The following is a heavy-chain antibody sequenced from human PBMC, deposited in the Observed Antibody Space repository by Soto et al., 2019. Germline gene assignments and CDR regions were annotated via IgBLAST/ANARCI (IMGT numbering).Heavy chain of an antibody. CDR2: IIPVYRTT. Sequence: QAQLVQSGAEVRKPGSSVRVSCKSSGGRFNTYVITWVRQAPGQGLEWMGGIIPVYRTTMYAQQFEDRVTITADESTSTADMEVSSLRSEDTAVYYCARGDSRGYYMDVWGQGTTVTVSS. V-gene: IGHV1-69*12. CDR3: ARGDSRGYYMDV. J-gene: IGHJ6*03. CDR1: GGRFNTYV. D-gene: IGHD3-10*01.